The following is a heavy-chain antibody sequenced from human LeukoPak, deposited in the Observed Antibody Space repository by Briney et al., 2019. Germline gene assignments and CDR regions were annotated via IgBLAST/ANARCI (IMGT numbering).Heavy chain of an antibody. V-gene: IGHV4-34*01. J-gene: IGHJ4*02. Sequence: PSETLSLTYAVYGGSFSGYYWSWVRQPPGKGLEWIGEINHSGSTNYNPSLKSRVTISVDTSKNQFSLKLSSVTAADTAVYYCARHVLRFLEWSYYFDYWGQGTLVTVSS. CDR2: INHSGST. D-gene: IGHD3-3*01. CDR3: ARHVLRFLEWSYYFDY. CDR1: GGSFSGYY.